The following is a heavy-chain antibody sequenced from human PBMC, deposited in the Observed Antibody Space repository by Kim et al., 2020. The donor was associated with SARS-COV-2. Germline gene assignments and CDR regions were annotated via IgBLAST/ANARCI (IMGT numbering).Heavy chain of an antibody. CDR2: IRSKAYGGTT. Sequence: GGSLRLSCTASGFTFGDYAMSWVRQAPGKGLEWVGFIRSKAYGGTTEYAASVKGRFTISRDDSKSIAYLQMNSLKTEDTAVYYCTRVQLWLQNYYYGMDVWGQGTTVTVSS. CDR1: GFTFGDYA. CDR3: TRVQLWLQNYYYGMDV. D-gene: IGHD5-18*01. V-gene: IGHV3-49*04. J-gene: IGHJ6*02.